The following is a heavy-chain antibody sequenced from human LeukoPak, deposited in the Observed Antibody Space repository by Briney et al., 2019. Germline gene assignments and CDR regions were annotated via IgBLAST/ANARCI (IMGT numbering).Heavy chain of an antibody. CDR1: GFTFSDYY. CDR2: ISSSGSTI. CDR3: ARDLGITMVRVKYYYYYGMDV. J-gene: IGHJ6*02. D-gene: IGHD3-10*01. V-gene: IGHV3-11*01. Sequence: PGGSLRLSCAASGFTFSDYYMSWIRQAPGKGLEWVSYISSSGSTIYYADSVKGRFTISRDNAKNSLYLQMNSLRAEDTAVYYCARDLGITMVRVKYYYYYGMDVWGQGTTVTVPS.